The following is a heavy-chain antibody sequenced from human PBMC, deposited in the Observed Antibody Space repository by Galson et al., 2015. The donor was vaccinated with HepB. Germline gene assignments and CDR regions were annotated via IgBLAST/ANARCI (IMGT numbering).Heavy chain of an antibody. CDR1: GGTFSSYA. V-gene: IGHV1-69*06. CDR3: ARDGHGSGSYSWFDP. Sequence: SVKVSCKASGGTFSSYAISWVRQAPGQGLEWMGGIIPIFGTANYAQKFQGRVTITADKSTSTAYMELSSLRSEDTAVYYCARDGHGSGSYSWFDPWGQGTLVTVSS. D-gene: IGHD3-10*01. J-gene: IGHJ5*02. CDR2: IIPIFGTA.